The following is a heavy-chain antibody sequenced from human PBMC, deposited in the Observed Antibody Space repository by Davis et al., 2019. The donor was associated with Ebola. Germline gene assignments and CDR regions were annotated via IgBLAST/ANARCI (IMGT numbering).Heavy chain of an antibody. J-gene: IGHJ4*02. D-gene: IGHD3-3*01. V-gene: IGHV3-21*01. CDR1: GFTFSSYS. Sequence: GESLKISCAASGFTFSSYSMNWVRQAPGKGLEWVSSISSSSYIYYADSVKGRFTISRDNAKNSLYLQMNSLRAEDTAVYYCARDLYDFWSGYYHTYFDYWGQGTLVTVSS. CDR2: ISSSSYI. CDR3: ARDLYDFWSGYYHTYFDY.